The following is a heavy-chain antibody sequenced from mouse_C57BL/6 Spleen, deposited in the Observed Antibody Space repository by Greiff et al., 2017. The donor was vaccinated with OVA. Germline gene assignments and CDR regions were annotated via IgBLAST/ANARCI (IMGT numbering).Heavy chain of an antibody. Sequence: EVMLVESGGGLVQPGGSLKLSCAASGFTFSDYYMYWVRQTPEKRLEWVAYISNGGGSTYYPDTVKGRFTISRDNAKNTLYLQMSRLKAEDTAMYYCASYDYYAMDYWGQGTSVTVSS. V-gene: IGHV5-12*01. CDR3: ASYDYYAMDY. CDR2: ISNGGGST. J-gene: IGHJ4*01. CDR1: GFTFSDYY.